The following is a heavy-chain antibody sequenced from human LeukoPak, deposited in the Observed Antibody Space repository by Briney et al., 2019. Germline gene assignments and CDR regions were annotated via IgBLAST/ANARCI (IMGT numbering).Heavy chain of an antibody. J-gene: IGHJ3*02. V-gene: IGHV4-59*12. D-gene: IGHD5-12*01. Sequence: ASETLSLVCTVSGGSISSYYWSWIRQPPGKGLEWIGYIYYRGSTNYNPSLKSRLTISVDTSKNKFSLRLTSVTAADTAVYYCARDREWLRFRGFDIWGQGRMVTVSS. CDR2: IYYRGST. CDR1: GGSISSYY. CDR3: ARDREWLRFRGFDI.